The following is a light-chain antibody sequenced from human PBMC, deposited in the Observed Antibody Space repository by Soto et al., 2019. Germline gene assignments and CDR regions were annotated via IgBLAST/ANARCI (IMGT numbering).Light chain of an antibody. V-gene: IGKV3D-20*02. CDR1: QSLSRSS. J-gene: IGKJ5*01. CDR3: QQRRQWPPD. Sequence: EIVLTQSPGTLSLSPGDRATLSCRASQSLSRSSLAWYQQKPGRAPRLLIYGASSRATGIPDRFSGSGSGTDFTLTISRLEPEDFAVYYCQQRRQWPPDFGQGTRLEIK. CDR2: GAS.